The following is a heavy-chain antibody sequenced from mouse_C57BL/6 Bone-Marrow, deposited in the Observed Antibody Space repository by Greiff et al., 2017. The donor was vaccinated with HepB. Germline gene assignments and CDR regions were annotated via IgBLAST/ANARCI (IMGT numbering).Heavy chain of an antibody. CDR3: ARSRIYYDYDGYYFDY. Sequence: EVKLQESGPELVKPGASVKIPCKASGYTFTDYNMDWVKQSHGKSLEWIGDINPNNGGTIYNQKFKGKATLTVDKSSSTAYMELRSLTSEDTAVYYCARSRIYYDYDGYYFDYWGQGTTLTVSS. J-gene: IGHJ2*01. V-gene: IGHV1-18*01. CDR2: INPNNGGT. CDR1: GYTFTDYN. D-gene: IGHD2-4*01.